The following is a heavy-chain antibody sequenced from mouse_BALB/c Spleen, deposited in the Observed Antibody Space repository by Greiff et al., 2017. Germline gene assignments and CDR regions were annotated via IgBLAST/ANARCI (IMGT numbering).Heavy chain of an antibody. J-gene: IGHJ1*01. D-gene: IGHD2-4*01. CDR3: ARAYDYDVYFDV. V-gene: IGHV5-2*01. Sequence: EVQVVESGGGLVQPGESLKLSCESNEYEFPSHDMSWVRKTPEKRLELVAAINSDGGSTYYPDTMERRFIISRDNTKKTLYLEMSSLRSEDTAMYYCARAYDYDVYFDVWGAGTTVTVSS. CDR1: EYEFPSHD. CDR2: INSDGGST.